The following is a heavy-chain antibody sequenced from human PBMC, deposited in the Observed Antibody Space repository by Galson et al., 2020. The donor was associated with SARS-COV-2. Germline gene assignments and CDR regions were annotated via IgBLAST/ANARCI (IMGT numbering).Heavy chain of an antibody. Sequence: GGSLRLSCAASGFTVSSNYMSWVRQAPGKGLEWVSVIYSGGSTYYADSVKDRFTISRHNSKNTLYLQMNSLRAEDTAVYYCASRDIVVVPAAIGYYMDVWGKGTTVTVSS. CDR2: IYSGGST. CDR1: GFTVSSNY. J-gene: IGHJ6*03. D-gene: IGHD2-2*02. CDR3: ASRDIVVVPAAIGYYMDV. V-gene: IGHV3-53*04.